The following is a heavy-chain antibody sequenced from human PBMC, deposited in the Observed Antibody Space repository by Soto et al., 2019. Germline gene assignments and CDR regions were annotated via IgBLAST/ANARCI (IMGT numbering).Heavy chain of an antibody. J-gene: IGHJ3*02. CDR3: ARGRGGSYGGNSAHFDI. Sequence: QVQLVESGGGVVQPGTSLRLSCEASGFTFSGFGMHWVRQAPGKGLEWVAVIWYDGSKKYYADCVKGRFTISRDNSKNALYRQMNSLRAEDTAVYYGARGRGGSYGGNSAHFDIWGQGTLVTVSS. D-gene: IGHD4-17*01. V-gene: IGHV3-33*01. CDR2: IWYDGSKK. CDR1: GFTFSGFG.